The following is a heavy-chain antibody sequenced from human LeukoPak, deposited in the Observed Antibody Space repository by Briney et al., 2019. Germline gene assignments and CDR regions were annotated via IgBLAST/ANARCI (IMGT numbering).Heavy chain of an antibody. CDR1: GFSFDDYA. V-gene: IGHV3-48*03. CDR2: INSGGDDI. D-gene: IGHD2-2*01. Sequence: GGSLRLSCAASGFSFDDYAMNWVRQAPGKGLEWISYINSGGDDIHYAASVGGRFTISRDDARNTLYLQLSSLRAEDTAVYYCARDTIQPGLIDDWGQGTLVTVSS. CDR3: ARDTIQPGLIDD. J-gene: IGHJ4*02.